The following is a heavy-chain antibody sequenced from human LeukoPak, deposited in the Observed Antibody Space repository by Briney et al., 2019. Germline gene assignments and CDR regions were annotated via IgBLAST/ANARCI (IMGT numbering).Heavy chain of an antibody. CDR1: GGSFSGYY. Sequence: SETLSLTCAVYGGSFSGYYWSWIRQPPGKGLEWIGEINHSGSTNYNPSLKSRVTISVDTSKNQFSLKLSSVTAADTAVYYCARKNDKGLRTGLDYWGQGTLVTVSS. V-gene: IGHV4-34*01. D-gene: IGHD3/OR15-3a*01. J-gene: IGHJ4*02. CDR2: INHSGST. CDR3: ARKNDKGLRTGLDY.